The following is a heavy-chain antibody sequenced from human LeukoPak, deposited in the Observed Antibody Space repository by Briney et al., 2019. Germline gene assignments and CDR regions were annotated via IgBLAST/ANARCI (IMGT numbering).Heavy chain of an antibody. Sequence: SVTLSLTCSVSGASIRNTSIFYWGWIRQPPGKGLEWIGSIYYSGHTYYNPSLNSRVTISVDTSRNLLSLRMTSVPATDTAIYYCAASTVVAGPFDSWGQGALVTVSS. V-gene: IGHV4-39*02. CDR3: AASTVVAGPFDS. J-gene: IGHJ4*02. CDR1: GASIRNTSIFY. D-gene: IGHD6-19*01. CDR2: IYYSGHT.